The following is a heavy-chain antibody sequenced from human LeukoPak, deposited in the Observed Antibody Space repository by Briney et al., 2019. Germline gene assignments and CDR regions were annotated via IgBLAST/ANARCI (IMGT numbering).Heavy chain of an antibody. D-gene: IGHD3-10*01. Sequence: GASVKVSCKASGYTFTSYGISWVRQAPGQGLEWMGWISAYNGNTNYAQKLQGRVTMTTDTSTSTAYMELRGLRSDDTAVYYCAREWVTNYYYGMDVWGQGTTVTVSS. CDR1: GYTFTSYG. CDR3: AREWVTNYYYGMDV. V-gene: IGHV1-18*01. J-gene: IGHJ6*02. CDR2: ISAYNGNT.